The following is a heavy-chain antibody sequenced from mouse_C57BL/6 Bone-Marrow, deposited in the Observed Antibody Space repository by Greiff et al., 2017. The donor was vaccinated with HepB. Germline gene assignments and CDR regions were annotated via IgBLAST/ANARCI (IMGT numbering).Heavy chain of an antibody. CDR2: IYPGSGST. D-gene: IGHD2-3*01. V-gene: IGHV1-55*01. J-gene: IGHJ3*01. CDR3: ARLGDGYLFFAY. CDR1: GYTFTSYW. Sequence: VKLQQPGAELVKPGASVKMSCKASGYTFTSYWITWVKQRPGQGLEWIGDIYPGSGSTNYNEKFKSKATLTVDTSSSTAYMQLSSLTSEDSAVYYCARLGDGYLFFAYWGQGTLVTVSA.